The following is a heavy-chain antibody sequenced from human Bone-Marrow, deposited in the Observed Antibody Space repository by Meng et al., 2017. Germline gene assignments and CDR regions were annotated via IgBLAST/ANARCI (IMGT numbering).Heavy chain of an antibody. V-gene: IGHV4-61*02. CDR2: IYTSGST. Sequence: QVHAKEHGLGLVKPSQTLSLTCTVSGGSISSGSYYWSWIRQPAGKGLEWIGRIYTSGSTNYNPSLKSRVTISVDTSKNQFSLKLSSVTAADTAVYYCAREPLLWFGELSFDPWGQGTLVTVSS. D-gene: IGHD3-10*01. CDR3: AREPLLWFGELSFDP. CDR1: GGSISSGSYY. J-gene: IGHJ5*02.